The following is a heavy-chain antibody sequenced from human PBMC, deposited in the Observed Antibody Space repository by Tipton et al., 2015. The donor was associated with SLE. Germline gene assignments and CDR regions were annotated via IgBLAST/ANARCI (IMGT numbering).Heavy chain of an antibody. D-gene: IGHD3-16*01. J-gene: IGHJ4*02. Sequence: GSLRLSCAASGFTFNTYFMIWVRQAPGKALEWVSSISSNSDYIYYADSVKGRFTISRDNAENSLHLQMDSLRADDSGVYFCARGRPLYEKSPYLWGQGTLVTVSS. CDR2: ISSNSDYI. CDR3: ARGRPLYEKSPYL. CDR1: GFTFNTYF. V-gene: IGHV3-21*03.